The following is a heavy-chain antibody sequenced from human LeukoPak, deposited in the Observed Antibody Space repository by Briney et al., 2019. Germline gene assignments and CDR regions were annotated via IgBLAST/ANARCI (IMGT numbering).Heavy chain of an antibody. CDR1: GGSISSSSYY. CDR3: ARHPRMYYYGSGTLDY. V-gene: IGHV4-39*01. CDR2: IYYSGST. J-gene: IGHJ4*02. Sequence: PSETLSLTCTVSGGSISSSSYYWGWIRQPPGKGLEWIGSIYYSGSTYYNPSLKSRVTISVDTSKNQFSLKLSSVTAADTAVYYCARHPRMYYYGSGTLDYWGQGTLVTVSS. D-gene: IGHD3-10*01.